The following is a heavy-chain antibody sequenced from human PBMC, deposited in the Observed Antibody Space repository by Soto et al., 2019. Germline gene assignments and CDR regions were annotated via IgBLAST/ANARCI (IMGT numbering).Heavy chain of an antibody. CDR3: AREKRGFEYYDSSGYYFDY. J-gene: IGHJ4*02. CDR2: ISAYNGNT. D-gene: IGHD3-22*01. CDR1: GYTFTSYG. Sequence: ASVKVSCKASGYTFTSYGISWVRQAPGQGLEWMGWISAYNGNTNYAQKLQGRVTMTTDTSTSTAYMELRSLRSDDTAVYYCAREKRGFEYYDSSGYYFDYWGQGTLVTVSS. V-gene: IGHV1-18*04.